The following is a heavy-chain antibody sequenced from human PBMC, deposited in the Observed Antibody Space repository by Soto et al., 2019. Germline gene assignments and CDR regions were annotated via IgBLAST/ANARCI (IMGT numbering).Heavy chain of an antibody. CDR3: ARKAPIAAAGPFDY. V-gene: IGHV3-30*03. Sequence: QPGGSLRLSCAASGFTFSSYGRHWVRQAPGKGLEWVAVISYDGSNKYYADSVKGRFTISRDNSKNTLYLQMNSLRAEDTAVYYCARKAPIAAAGPFDYWGQGTLVTVSS. CDR1: GFTFSSYG. CDR2: ISYDGSNK. D-gene: IGHD6-13*01. J-gene: IGHJ4*02.